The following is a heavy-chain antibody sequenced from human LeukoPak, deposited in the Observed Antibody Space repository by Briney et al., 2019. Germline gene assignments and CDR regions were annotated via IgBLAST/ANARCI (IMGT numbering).Heavy chain of an antibody. J-gene: IGHJ4*02. V-gene: IGHV3-48*03. D-gene: IGHD5-12*01. CDR3: ARDYSGDEDFDY. Sequence: GGSLRLSCIVSGFTFSHYEMNWVRQAPGKGLEWISFIDSGGGTILYADSVKGRLTTSRDDAKNSLYLEKNSLRAEDTAIYYCARDYSGDEDFDYWGQGTLVTVSS. CDR2: IDSGGGTI. CDR1: GFTFSHYE.